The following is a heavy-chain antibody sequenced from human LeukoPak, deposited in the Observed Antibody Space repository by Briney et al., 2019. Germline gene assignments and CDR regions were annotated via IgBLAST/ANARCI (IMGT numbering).Heavy chain of an antibody. CDR2: IYTSGST. CDR1: GGSISSGSYY. Sequence: PSETLSLTCTVSGGSISSGSYYWSWIRQPAGKGLEWIGRIYTSGSTNYNPSLKSRVTISVDTSKNQFSLKLSSVTAADTAVYYCARVGMAARGDVFDIWGQGTMVTVSS. D-gene: IGHD6-6*01. J-gene: IGHJ3*02. V-gene: IGHV4-61*02. CDR3: ARVGMAARGDVFDI.